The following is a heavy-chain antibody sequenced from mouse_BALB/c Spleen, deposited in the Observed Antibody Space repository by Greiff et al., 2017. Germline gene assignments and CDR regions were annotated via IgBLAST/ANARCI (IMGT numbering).Heavy chain of an antibody. CDR2: INPSTGYT. J-gene: IGHJ3*01. Sequence: QVHVKQSGAELAKPGASVKMSCKASGYTFTSYWMHWVKQRPGQGLEWIGYINPSTGYTEYNQKFKDKATLTADKSSSTAYMQLSSLTSEDSAVYYCARSGNYGVLFAYWGQGTLVTVSA. CDR3: ARSGNYGVLFAY. V-gene: IGHV1-7*01. D-gene: IGHD2-1*01. CDR1: GYTFTSYW.